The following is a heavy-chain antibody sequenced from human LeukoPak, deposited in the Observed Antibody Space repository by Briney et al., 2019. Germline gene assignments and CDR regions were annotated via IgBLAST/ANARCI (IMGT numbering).Heavy chain of an antibody. Sequence: GGSLRLSCAASGFTFRNHSLSWVRQSPGKGLEWVSVIYRGGSTYYADSVNGRFTISRDNPRNSLFLHMKSLRVEDTALYFCASAREYCESAYCYEYFQHWGQGTLVTVSS. CDR3: ASAREYCESAYCYEYFQH. CDR2: IYRGGST. D-gene: IGHD2/OR15-2a*01. V-gene: IGHV3-53*01. CDR1: GFTFRNHS. J-gene: IGHJ1*01.